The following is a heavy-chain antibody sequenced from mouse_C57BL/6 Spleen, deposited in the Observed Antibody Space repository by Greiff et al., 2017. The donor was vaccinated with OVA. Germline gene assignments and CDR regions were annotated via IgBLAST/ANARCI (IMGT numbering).Heavy chain of an antibody. CDR1: GYTFTTYP. Sequence: VMLVESGAELVKPGASVKMSCKASGYTFTTYPIEWMKQNHGKSLEWIGNFHPYNDDTKYNEKFKGKATLTVEKSSSTVYLELSRLTSDDSAVYYCARGYDYDGGAMDYWGQGTSVTVSS. D-gene: IGHD2-4*01. J-gene: IGHJ4*01. CDR2: FHPYNDDT. CDR3: ARGYDYDGGAMDY. V-gene: IGHV1-47*01.